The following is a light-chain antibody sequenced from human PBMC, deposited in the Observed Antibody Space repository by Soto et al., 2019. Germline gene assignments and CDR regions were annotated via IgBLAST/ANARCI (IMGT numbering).Light chain of an antibody. CDR1: KNDIGVYDF. CDR2: EVV. V-gene: IGLV2-8*01. Sequence: QSALTQPPSASGSPGQSVTISCTGTKNDIGVYDFVSWYQHHPGKAPRLIIYEVVQRPSGVPDRFSGSESGNKASLTVSGLQAADEADYFCKSYAGSNTYVFGSGTKVTVL. CDR3: KSYAGSNTYV. J-gene: IGLJ1*01.